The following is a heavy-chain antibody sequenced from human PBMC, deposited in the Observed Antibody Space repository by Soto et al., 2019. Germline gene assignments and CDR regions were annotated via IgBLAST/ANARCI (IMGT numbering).Heavy chain of an antibody. Sequence: QVQLQESGPGLVKPSQTLSLTCTVSGGSISSGGYYWSWIRQHPGKGLEWIGYIFYSGTTYYNQSRRSRVTISVDTSKNQFTLKLSSVTAADTAAYYCARDPAAYYGDYYYYYGMDVWGQGTTVTVSS. CDR3: ARDPAAYYGDYYYYYGMDV. D-gene: IGHD4-17*01. CDR1: GGSISSGGYY. V-gene: IGHV4-31*03. CDR2: IFYSGTT. J-gene: IGHJ6*02.